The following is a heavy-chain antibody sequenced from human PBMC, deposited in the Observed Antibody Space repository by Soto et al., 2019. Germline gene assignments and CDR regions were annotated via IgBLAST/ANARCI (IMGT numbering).Heavy chain of an antibody. CDR1: GYTFTSYD. V-gene: IGHV1-18*01. J-gene: IGHJ4*02. CDR3: ARVSSSGWYTAAY. D-gene: IGHD6-19*01. CDR2: ISGYNGNT. Sequence: QVQLVQSGDEVKKPGASVKVSCKASGYTFTSYDINWVRQAPGQGLERMGWISGYNGNTNYAQKLQGRVTMTADTSTSPAYMELRSLRSDDTAVYYCARVSSSGWYTAAYWGQGTLVTVSS.